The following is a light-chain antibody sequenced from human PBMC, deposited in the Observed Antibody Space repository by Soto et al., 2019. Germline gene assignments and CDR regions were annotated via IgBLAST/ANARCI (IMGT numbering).Light chain of an antibody. CDR2: DAS. Sequence: EIVLTQSPATLSLSPGDRATLSCRASQTVSSYLAWYQQKPGQAPRLLLYDASSRATGIPARFSGSGCGTDFTLTIPSLEPEDFAVYYCQQRSDWPSTFRGGTKVEIK. CDR1: QTVSSY. J-gene: IGKJ4*01. CDR3: QQRSDWPST. V-gene: IGKV3-11*01.